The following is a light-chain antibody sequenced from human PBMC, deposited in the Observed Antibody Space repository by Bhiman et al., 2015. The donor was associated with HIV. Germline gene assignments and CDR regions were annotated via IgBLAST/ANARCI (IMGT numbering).Light chain of an antibody. CDR2: EDT. V-gene: IGLV6-57*01. J-gene: IGLJ2*01. Sequence: NFMLTQPHSVSESPGKTVTISCTRSSGSVASNYVQWYQQRPGSSPTLVIYEDTLRPIGVPDRFSGFVDTSSNSASLTISGLTTEDEADYYCQSYDVSVHVVFGGGTKLTVL. CDR3: QSYDVSVHVV. CDR1: SGSVASNY.